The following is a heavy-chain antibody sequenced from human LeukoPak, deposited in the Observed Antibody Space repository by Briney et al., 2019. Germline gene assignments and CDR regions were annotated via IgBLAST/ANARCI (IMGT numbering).Heavy chain of an antibody. CDR2: IGTYNGNT. J-gene: IGHJ3*02. D-gene: IGHD1-26*01. V-gene: IGHV1-18*01. CDR3: VREWDHTRMTFDI. Sequence: ASVKVSRKASGYTFINYAISWVRQAPGQGLEWMGWIGTYNGNTKYAQEFQGRVTMTTDTSTSTGYMELRILRSGDTAVYFCVREWDHTRMTFDIWGQGTMVTVSS. CDR1: GYTFINYA.